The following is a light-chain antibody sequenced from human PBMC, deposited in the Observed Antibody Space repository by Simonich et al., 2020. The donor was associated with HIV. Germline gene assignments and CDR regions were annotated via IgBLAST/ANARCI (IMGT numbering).Light chain of an antibody. CDR1: QSISSN. Sequence: EIVMTQSPVTLSVSPGERATLSCRASQSISSNLAWYQQKPGQAPRLLIYGASTRATGIPARLSASGSGTEFTLTITSLQSEDFAVYYCQQYKYWYTFGQGTKLEIK. V-gene: IGKV3-15*01. CDR3: QQYKYWYT. J-gene: IGKJ2*01. CDR2: GAS.